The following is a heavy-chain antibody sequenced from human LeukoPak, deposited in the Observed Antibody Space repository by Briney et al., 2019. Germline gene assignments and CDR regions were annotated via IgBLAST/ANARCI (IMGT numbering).Heavy chain of an antibody. CDR2: IDYSGST. V-gene: IGHV4-59*01. J-gene: IGHJ5*02. CDR3: AGSSYSYGGGIWFDP. Sequence: SETLSLTCTVSGGSISSYFWNWIRQPPGKGLEWIGYIDYSGSTNYNPSLKSRVTISVDTSKNQFSLKLSSVTAADTAVYYCAGSSYSYGGGIWFDPWGQGTLVTVSS. D-gene: IGHD5-18*01. CDR1: GGSISSYF.